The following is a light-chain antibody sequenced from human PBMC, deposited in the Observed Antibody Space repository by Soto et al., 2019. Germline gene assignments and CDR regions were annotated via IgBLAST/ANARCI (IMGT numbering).Light chain of an antibody. CDR2: AAS. Sequence: DIQMTQSPSSLSASVGDRVTITCRASQSISSYLNWYQQKPGKAPKLLIYAASSLQSGVPSRFSGSGSGTDFTLTISSLQPEDFATYYCQQSYSTPLNFGGGTKGDI. CDR3: QQSYSTPLN. V-gene: IGKV1-39*01. J-gene: IGKJ4*01. CDR1: QSISSY.